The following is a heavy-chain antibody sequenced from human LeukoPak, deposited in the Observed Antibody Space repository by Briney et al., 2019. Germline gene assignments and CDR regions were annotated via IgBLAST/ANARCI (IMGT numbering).Heavy chain of an antibody. V-gene: IGHV3-74*01. Sequence: QTGGSLRLSCAASGFTFSSYWMHWVRQAPGKGLVWVSRINSDGSNTDYADSVKGRITISRDNAKYTLFLQMNSLRDEDTAVYYCARGQYGGYDSIGDYWGQGTLVTVSS. CDR2: INSDGSNT. D-gene: IGHD5-12*01. CDR1: GFTFSSYW. CDR3: ARGQYGGYDSIGDY. J-gene: IGHJ4*02.